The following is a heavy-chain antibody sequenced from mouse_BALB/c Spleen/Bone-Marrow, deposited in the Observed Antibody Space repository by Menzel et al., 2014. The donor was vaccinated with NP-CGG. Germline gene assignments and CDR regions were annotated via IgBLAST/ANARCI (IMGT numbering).Heavy chain of an antibody. D-gene: IGHD1-1*01. CDR2: ISTYSGNT. Sequence: QVQLKESGPELVRPGDSVKLSCKGSGYTFTAYAMHWVKQSHAKSLEWIGLISTYSGNTHYNQNFKGKATMTVDKSSSTAYMELARLTSEDSAIYYCARNFYGSSYFDYWGQGTTLTVSS. J-gene: IGHJ2*01. CDR3: ARNFYGSSYFDY. CDR1: GYTFTAYA. V-gene: IGHV1-67*01.